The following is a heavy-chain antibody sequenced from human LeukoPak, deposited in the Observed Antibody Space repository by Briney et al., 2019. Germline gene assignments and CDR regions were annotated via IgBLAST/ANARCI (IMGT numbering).Heavy chain of an antibody. V-gene: IGHV3-74*01. J-gene: IGHJ3*02. CDR3: ARDMGWELLLVAFDI. D-gene: IGHD1-26*01. CDR1: GFSFSSYW. Sequence: PGGSLRLSCEGSGFSFSSYWMTWVRQAPGKGLVWVSRINSDGSSTSYADSVKGRFIISRDNAKNTLYLQMNSLRAEDTAVYYCARDMGWELLLVAFDIWGQGTMVAVSS. CDR2: INSDGSST.